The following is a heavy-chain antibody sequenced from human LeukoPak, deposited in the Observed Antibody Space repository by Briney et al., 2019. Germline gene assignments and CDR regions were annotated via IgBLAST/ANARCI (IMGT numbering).Heavy chain of an antibody. CDR3: AKNRGGTWWDLVDD. CDR1: GHTTTKYG. V-gene: IGHV1-18*01. D-gene: IGHD1-26*01. J-gene: IGHJ4*02. Sequence: ASVTVSCKASGHTTTKYGITWVRQAPGQGPEWMGWTSADNGNTNYAQKFQDRVTISIDTSTSTAFMELRSLRSDDTAVYYCAKNRGGTWWDLVDDWGQGTLVTVSS. CDR2: TSADNGNT.